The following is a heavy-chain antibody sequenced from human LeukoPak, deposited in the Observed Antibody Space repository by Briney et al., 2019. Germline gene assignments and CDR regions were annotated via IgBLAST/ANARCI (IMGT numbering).Heavy chain of an antibody. CDR3: ARTAVGGTVTG. V-gene: IGHV4-59*01. J-gene: IGHJ4*02. CDR1: GGSIFSYY. CDR2: IYYSGST. Sequence: PSETLSLTCTVSGGSIFSYYWSWIRQPPGKGLDWIGYIYYSGSTNYNPSLKSRVTISIDTSKNQFSLKLSSVTAADTAMYYCARTAVGGTVTGWGQGTLVTVSS. D-gene: IGHD4-17*01.